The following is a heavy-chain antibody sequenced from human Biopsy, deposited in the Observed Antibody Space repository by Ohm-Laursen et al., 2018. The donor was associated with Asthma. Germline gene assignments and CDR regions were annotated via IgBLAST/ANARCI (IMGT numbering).Heavy chain of an antibody. D-gene: IGHD1-1*01. J-gene: IGHJ3*02. Sequence: SLRLSCTATGFSFSNFAIHWVRQAPGKGLEWVGVISKDASTQDYADSVKGRFTMARDNSKNTLDLQMNSLREEDTAVYYCVRDGTDDAFDIWGQGTVFSVSS. CDR2: ISKDASTQ. V-gene: IGHV3-30*01. CDR3: VRDGTDDAFDI. CDR1: GFSFSNFA.